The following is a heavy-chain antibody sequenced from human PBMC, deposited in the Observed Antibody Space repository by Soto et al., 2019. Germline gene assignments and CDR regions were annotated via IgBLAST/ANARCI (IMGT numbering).Heavy chain of an antibody. CDR1: GYTFTSYY. J-gene: IGHJ4*02. Sequence: ASVKVSCKASGYTFTSYYMHWVRQAPGQGLEWMGIINPIFGTANYAQKFQGRVTITADESTSTAYMELSSLRSEDTAVYYCARIAAAGNRPHYYFDYWGQGTLVTVSS. CDR3: ARIAAAGNRPHYYFDY. D-gene: IGHD6-13*01. CDR2: INPIFGTA. V-gene: IGHV1-69*13.